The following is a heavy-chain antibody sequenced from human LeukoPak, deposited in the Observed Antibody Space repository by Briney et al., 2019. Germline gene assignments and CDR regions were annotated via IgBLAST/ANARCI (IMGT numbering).Heavy chain of an antibody. CDR2: IYTSGST. V-gene: IGHV4-4*07. CDR1: GGSFSGYY. CDR3: ARDRTQSIAAITGAFDI. D-gene: IGHD6-6*01. J-gene: IGHJ3*02. Sequence: PSETLSLTCAVYGGSFSGYYWSWIRQPAGKGLEWIGRIYTSGSTNYNPSLKSRVTMSVDTSKNQFSLKLSSVSAADTAVYYCARDRTQSIAAITGAFDIWGQGTMVTVSS.